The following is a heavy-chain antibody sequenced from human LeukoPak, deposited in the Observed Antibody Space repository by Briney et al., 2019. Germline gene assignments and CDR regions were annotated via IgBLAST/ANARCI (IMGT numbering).Heavy chain of an antibody. D-gene: IGHD2-21*01. CDR1: GFTFSNAW. Sequence: GGSLRLSCAASGFTFSNAWMSWVRQAPGKGLEWVGHIKSKTDGGTTDYAAPVKGRFTISRDDSKNTRYLQMNSLKTEDTAVYYCTTHPRGAIRYWGQGTLVTVSS. CDR3: TTHPRGAIRY. CDR2: IKSKTDGGTT. J-gene: IGHJ4*02. V-gene: IGHV3-15*01.